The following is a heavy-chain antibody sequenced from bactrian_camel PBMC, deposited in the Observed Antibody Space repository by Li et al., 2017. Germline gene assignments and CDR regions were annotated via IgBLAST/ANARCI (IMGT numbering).Heavy chain of an antibody. Sequence: QLVESGGGSVQAGGSLRISCAASGRVVSGITYSEYCMGWFRQAPGEEREGVASIASDGSTSYADSVKGRFTISKDNARNTLYLQMNSLKPEDTAMYYCAADSRPRWPTKAAVDFGYWGQGTQVTVS. V-gene: IGHV3S53*01. CDR3: AADSRPRWPTKAAVDFGY. D-gene: IGHD1*01. CDR1: GRVVSGITYSEYC. J-gene: IGHJ6*01. CDR2: IASDGST.